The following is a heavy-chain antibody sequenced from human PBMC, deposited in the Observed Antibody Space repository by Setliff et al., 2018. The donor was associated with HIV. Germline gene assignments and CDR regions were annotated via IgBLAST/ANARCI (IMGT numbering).Heavy chain of an antibody. CDR1: GGSISSHY. D-gene: IGHD1-26*01. CDR3: ARVQWDLLYVPDAFDI. V-gene: IGHV4-59*11. CDR2: IYSTGST. Sequence: PSETLSLTCTVSGGSISSHYWSWIRQPPGKGLEWIGYIYSTGSTNYKPSLKSRVTISVDTSKNQFSLQLSSVTAADTAVYYCARVQWDLLYVPDAFDIWGQGIMVTVSS. J-gene: IGHJ3*02.